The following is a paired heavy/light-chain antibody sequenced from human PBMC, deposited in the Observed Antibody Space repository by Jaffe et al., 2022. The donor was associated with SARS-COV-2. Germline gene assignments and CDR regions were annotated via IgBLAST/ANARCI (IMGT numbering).Heavy chain of an antibody. D-gene: IGHD3-9*01. CDR1: GYTFTSND. CDR2: ISGYNGNT. CDR3: ARRGYNILTGYLYFDS. Sequence: QVQLVQSGAEVKKPGASVKVSCKASGYTFTSNDITWVRQAPGQGLEWLGWISGYNGNTKYAQKLQGRVTMTTDTSTSTAYMELRSLRSDDTAVYFCARRGYNILTGYLYFDSWGQGTLVTVSS. J-gene: IGHJ4*02. V-gene: IGHV1-18*01.
Light chain of an antibody. V-gene: IGKV2-28*01. J-gene: IGKJ1*01. Sequence: DIVMTQSPLSLPVAPGEPASISCRSSQSLLHTNGYNYLDWFLQKPGQSPQLLIYLGSNRASGVPDRFSGSGSGTDFTLKISRVEAEDVGVYYCMQALQTPTFGQGTKVEFK. CDR2: LGS. CDR1: QSLLHTNGYNY. CDR3: MQALQTPT.